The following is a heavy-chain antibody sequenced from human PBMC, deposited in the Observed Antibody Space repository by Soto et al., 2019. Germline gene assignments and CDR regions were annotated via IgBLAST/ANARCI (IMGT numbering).Heavy chain of an antibody. D-gene: IGHD1-26*01. CDR2: VSSRGDDT. CDR1: GFTFSGYA. CDR3: AKGWVSSRSPMDY. J-gene: IGHJ4*02. Sequence: EVQLLESGGGLVQPGGSLRLSCAASGFTFSGYAMTWVRQAPGKGLEWLSVVSSRGDDTYYADFVKGRFTISRDNSKKKLDLQMNSLRADDTAVYYCAKGWVSSRSPMDYWGQGTLVTVSS. V-gene: IGHV3-23*01.